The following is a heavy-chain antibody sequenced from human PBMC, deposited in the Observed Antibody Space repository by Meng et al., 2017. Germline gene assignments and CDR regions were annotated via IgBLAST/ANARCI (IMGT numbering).Heavy chain of an antibody. CDR1: GFTFGYYA. V-gene: IGHV3-49*03. CDR3: NSKRWLEFGG. Sequence: GESLKISCTASGFTFGYYAISWFRQAPGKGVEWVGFIRSKTYGAATEYAASVKGRFTISRDDSKSIAYLQMNSLKTEDTAVYYCNSKRWLEFGGWGQGTPVTVSS. D-gene: IGHD5-24*01. CDR2: IRSKTYGAAT. J-gene: IGHJ4*02.